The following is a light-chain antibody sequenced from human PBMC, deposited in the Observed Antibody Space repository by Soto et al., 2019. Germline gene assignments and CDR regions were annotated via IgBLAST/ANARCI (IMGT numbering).Light chain of an antibody. CDR2: GAS. J-gene: IGKJ1*01. V-gene: IGKV3-15*01. CDR1: QSVSSN. CDR3: QKYNTFWT. Sequence: EIVMTQSPVILSVSPGETATLSCRASQSVSSNLAWYQQKPGQAPRLLIYGASTRATDIPARFSGSGSGTEFTLTISRLQYEDFAVYYCQKYNTFWTFGQGTKVEIK.